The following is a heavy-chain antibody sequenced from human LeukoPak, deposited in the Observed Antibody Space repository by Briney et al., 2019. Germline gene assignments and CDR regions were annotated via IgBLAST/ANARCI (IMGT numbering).Heavy chain of an antibody. J-gene: IGHJ4*02. V-gene: IGHV3-30*04. CDR1: GFTFSSYP. D-gene: IGHD4-17*01. CDR2: ISYDGSNK. Sequence: GGSLRLSCAASGFTFSSYPMHWVRQAPGKGLEWVAVISYDGSNKYYADSVKGRFTISRDNSKNTLYLQMNSLRAEDTAVYYCASRHYDFGYYWGQGTQVTVSS. CDR3: ASRHYDFGYY.